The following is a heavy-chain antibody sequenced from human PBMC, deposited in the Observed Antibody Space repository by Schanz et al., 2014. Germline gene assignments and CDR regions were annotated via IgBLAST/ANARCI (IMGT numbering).Heavy chain of an antibody. CDR3: ARELPGVVAFDF. V-gene: IGHV3-23*04. J-gene: IGHJ3*01. Sequence: EVQLVESGGGLVQPGGSLRLSCAASGFTFSSYAMSWVRQAPGKGLEWVSAISGSGGSTYYADSVRGRFTMSRDNSKNTMYLQINNLRADDTAVYYCARELPGVVAFDFWGQGTMVTVSS. D-gene: IGHD7-27*01. CDR1: GFTFSSYA. CDR2: ISGSGGST.